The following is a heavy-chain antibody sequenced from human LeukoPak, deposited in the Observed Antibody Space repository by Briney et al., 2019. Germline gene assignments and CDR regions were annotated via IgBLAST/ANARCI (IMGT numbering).Heavy chain of an antibody. Sequence: SETLSLTCTVSGGSISSGSYYWSWIRQPAGKGLEWIGRIYTSGSTNYNPSLKSRVTISVDTSKNQFSLKLSSVTAADTAVYYCASGPIGGYKPNYFDYWGQGTPVTVSS. CDR3: ASGPIGGYKPNYFDY. V-gene: IGHV4-61*02. CDR1: GGSISSGSYY. D-gene: IGHD5-24*01. CDR2: IYTSGST. J-gene: IGHJ4*02.